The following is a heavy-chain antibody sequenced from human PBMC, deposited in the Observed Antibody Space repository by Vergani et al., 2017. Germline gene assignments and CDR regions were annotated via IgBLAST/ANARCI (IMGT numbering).Heavy chain of an antibody. J-gene: IGHJ4*02. D-gene: IGHD3-16*02. Sequence: QVQLVESGGGVVQPGRSLRLSCAASGFTFSSYAMHWVRQAPGKGLEWVAVISYDGSNKYYADSVKGRFTISRDNSKNTLYLQMNSLRAEDTAVYYCAGDPASPNLGELSWFDYWGQGTLVTVSS. CDR2: ISYDGSNK. CDR3: AGDPASPNLGELSWFDY. V-gene: IGHV3-30-3*01. CDR1: GFTFSSYA.